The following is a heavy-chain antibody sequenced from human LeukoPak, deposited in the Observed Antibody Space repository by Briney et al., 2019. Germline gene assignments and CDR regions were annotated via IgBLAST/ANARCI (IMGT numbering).Heavy chain of an antibody. Sequence: GGSLRLSCAASGFTFNNCAMTWVRQAPGKGLEWVSAISGSGGGTYYADSVKGRFTISRDNSQNTLYLQMSSLRAEDTAVYYCAKGGTELRYYYSMDVWGKGTTVTVSS. CDR2: ISGSGGGT. CDR1: GFTFNNCA. CDR3: AKGGTELRYYYSMDV. J-gene: IGHJ6*03. V-gene: IGHV3-23*01. D-gene: IGHD1-7*01.